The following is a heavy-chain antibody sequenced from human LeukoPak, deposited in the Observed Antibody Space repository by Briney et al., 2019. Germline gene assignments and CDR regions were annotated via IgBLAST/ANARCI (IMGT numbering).Heavy chain of an antibody. Sequence: GGSLRLSCAASGFTFSDYYMNWVRQAPGKGLEWVASISTSSSYIYYADSVKGGFTISRDTAKKSLYLQMNSLRAEDTAVYYCARDGDTVLTRGYYYYMDVWGKGTTVTVSS. J-gene: IGHJ6*03. CDR3: ARDGDTVLTRGYYYYMDV. V-gene: IGHV3-21*01. D-gene: IGHD4-23*01. CDR2: ISTSSSYI. CDR1: GFTFSDYY.